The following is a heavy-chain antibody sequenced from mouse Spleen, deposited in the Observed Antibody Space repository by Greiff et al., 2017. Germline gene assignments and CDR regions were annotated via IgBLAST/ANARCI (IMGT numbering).Heavy chain of an antibody. CDR1: GYSFTGYY. V-gene: IGHV1-42*01. CDR3: ARGSVVATDYAMDY. J-gene: IGHJ4*01. Sequence: VQLKESGPELVKPGASVKISCKASGYSFTGYYMNWVKQSPEKSLEWIGEINPSTGGTTYNQKFKAKATLTVDKSSSTAYMQLKSLTSEDSAVYYCARGSVVATDYAMDYWGQGTSVTVSS. CDR2: INPSTGGT. D-gene: IGHD1-1*01.